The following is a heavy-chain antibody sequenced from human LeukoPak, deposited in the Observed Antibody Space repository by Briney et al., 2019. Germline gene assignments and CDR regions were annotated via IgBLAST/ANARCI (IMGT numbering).Heavy chain of an antibody. V-gene: IGHV4-38-2*02. CDR1: GYSISSGYY. D-gene: IGHD6-13*01. J-gene: IGHJ3*01. CDR3: ARISSSNWYNERGAFDV. CDR2: IYHNGGT. Sequence: SETLSLTCTVSGYSISSGYYWGWIRQTPGKGLEWIGSIYHNGGTYYNPSLKSRVTISVDTSKNQFSLKVTSVTAADTAVYYCARISSSNWYNERGAFDVWGQGTMVTVSS.